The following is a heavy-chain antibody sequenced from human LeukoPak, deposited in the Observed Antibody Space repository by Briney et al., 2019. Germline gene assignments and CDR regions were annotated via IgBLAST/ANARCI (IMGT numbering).Heavy chain of an antibody. CDR3: ASDTYYYDSSAARVFDY. Sequence: SVKVSCKACVGTFSSYAISGVRQAPAPGVEWMGRIILILGIANYTQKFQGRVTITADKSTSTAYMELSSLRSEDTAVYYCASDTYYYDSSAARVFDYWGQGTLVTVSS. D-gene: IGHD3-22*01. CDR1: VGTFSSYA. V-gene: IGHV1-69*04. J-gene: IGHJ4*02. CDR2: IILILGIA.